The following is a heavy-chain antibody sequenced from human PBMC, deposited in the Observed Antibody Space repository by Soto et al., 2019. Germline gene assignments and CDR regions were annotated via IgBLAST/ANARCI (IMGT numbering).Heavy chain of an antibody. D-gene: IGHD2-15*01. CDR1: GYTFTSYY. V-gene: IGHV1-18*04. Sequence: ASVKVSCKASGYTFTSYYMHWVRQAPGQGLEWMGWISAYNGNTNYAQKLQGRVTMTTDTSTSTAYMELRSLRSDDTAVYYCARDIGYCSGGSCYNWFDPWGQGTLVTVSS. J-gene: IGHJ5*02. CDR2: ISAYNGNT. CDR3: ARDIGYCSGGSCYNWFDP.